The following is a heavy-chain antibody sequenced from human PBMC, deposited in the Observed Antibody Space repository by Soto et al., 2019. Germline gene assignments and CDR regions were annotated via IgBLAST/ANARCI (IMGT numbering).Heavy chain of an antibody. CDR3: AKRISGYANWFEP. V-gene: IGHV4-59*01. CDR2: IYYSGST. J-gene: IGHJ5*02. D-gene: IGHD3-22*01. Sequence: QVQLQEAGPGLVKPSETLSLTCTVSGGSISSYYWSWIRQPPGKGLEWIGYIYYSGSTNYNPSLKSRVTISVDTSKTQFSLKLRSVAAADTDGYYCAKRISGYANWFEPWGQGTLVT. CDR1: GGSISSYY.